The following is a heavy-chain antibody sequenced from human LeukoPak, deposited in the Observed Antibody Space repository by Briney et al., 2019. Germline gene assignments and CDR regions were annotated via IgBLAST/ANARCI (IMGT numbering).Heavy chain of an antibody. CDR2: IYYSGSI. CDR3: ARDRNAFDI. D-gene: IGHD3-22*01. CDR1: GGSISSYY. V-gene: IGHV4-59*01. Sequence: SETLSLTCTVSGGSISSYYWSWVRQPPGKGLEWIGYIYYSGSISYSPSLKSRVTISLDTPKNQFSLKVTSVTAADTAVYYCARDRNAFDIWGQGTMVTVSS. J-gene: IGHJ3*02.